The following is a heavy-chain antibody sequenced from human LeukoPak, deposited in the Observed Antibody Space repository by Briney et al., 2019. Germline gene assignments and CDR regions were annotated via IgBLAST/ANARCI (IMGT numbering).Heavy chain of an antibody. CDR2: IKEDRFEQ. J-gene: IGHJ6*03. CDR1: GFAFSRYW. D-gene: IGHD6-6*01. CDR3: ARTGSSSSYYSYYYMDV. Sequence: PGGSLRLSCAASGFAFSRYWMTWVRQAPGKGLEWVANIKEDRFEQDYVDSVRGRFTISRDNAQSSLYLQVSSLRAEDTAVYYCARTGSSSSYYSYYYMDVWGKGTTVTVSS. V-gene: IGHV3-7*01.